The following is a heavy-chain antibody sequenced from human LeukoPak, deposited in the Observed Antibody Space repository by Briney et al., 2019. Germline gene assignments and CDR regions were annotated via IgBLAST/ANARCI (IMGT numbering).Heavy chain of an antibody. V-gene: IGHV3-30*18. Sequence: GGSLRLSCVASGFTFSSYGMHWVRQAPGKGLEWVAVVSYDGSNQYYADSVKGRFTISRDNSKNTLYLQMNSLRAEDTAVYYCAKSRSSLGYCSGGSCPFDYWGQGTLVTVSS. CDR2: VSYDGSNQ. CDR3: AKSRSSLGYCSGGSCPFDY. D-gene: IGHD2-15*01. CDR1: GFTFSSYG. J-gene: IGHJ4*02.